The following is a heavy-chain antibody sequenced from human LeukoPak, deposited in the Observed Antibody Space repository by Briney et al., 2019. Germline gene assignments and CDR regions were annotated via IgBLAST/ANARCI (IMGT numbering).Heavy chain of an antibody. V-gene: IGHV3-11*01. CDR1: GFTFSDHY. CDR2: ITSSGTTT. CDR3: ARDPDYGDPE. J-gene: IGHJ4*02. Sequence: GGSLRLSCAASGFTFSDHYMSWFRLSPGKGLEWLSYITSSGTTTDYADSVKGRFTISRDNAKNSMYLQMNSLIPEDTAVYYCARDPDYGDPEWGQGTLVTVSS. D-gene: IGHD4-17*01.